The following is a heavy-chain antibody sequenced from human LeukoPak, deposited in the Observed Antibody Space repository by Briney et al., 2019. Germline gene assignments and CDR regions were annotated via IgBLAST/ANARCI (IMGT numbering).Heavy chain of an antibody. CDR2: INHSGST. CDR3: ARGLSYYDFWSGYSPFDY. V-gene: IGHV4-34*01. J-gene: IGHJ4*02. CDR1: GGSFSGYY. Sequence: SETLSLTCAVHGGSFSGYYWSWIRQPPGKGLEWIGEINHSGSTNYNPSLKSRVTISVDTSKNQFSLKLSSVTAADTAVYYCARGLSYYDFWSGYSPFDYWGQGTLVTVSS. D-gene: IGHD3-3*01.